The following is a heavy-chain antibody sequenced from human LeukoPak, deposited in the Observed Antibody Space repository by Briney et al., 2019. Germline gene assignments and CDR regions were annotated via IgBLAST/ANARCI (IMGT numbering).Heavy chain of an antibody. CDR2: IIPIFGTA. V-gene: IGHV1-69*06. CDR1: GGTFSSYA. D-gene: IGHD6-13*01. Sequence: SVKVSCKASGGTFSSYAISWVRQAPGQGLEWMGGIIPIFGTANYAQKFQGRVTITADKSTSTAYMELSSLRSEDTAVYYCARRNEYSSSYYYYYYYMDVWGKGTTVTISS. J-gene: IGHJ6*03. CDR3: ARRNEYSSSYYYYYYYMDV.